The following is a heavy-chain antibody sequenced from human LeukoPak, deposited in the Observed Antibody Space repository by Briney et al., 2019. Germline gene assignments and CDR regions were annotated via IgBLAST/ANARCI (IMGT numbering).Heavy chain of an antibody. V-gene: IGHV3-9*01. Sequence: GRSLRLSCIASGFTFDDYAMHWVRQVPGKGLEWVSGISWNSGRVGYGDSVKGRFTISRDNAKNSLYLQMNSLRTEDTAFYYCTKDKRFKYESGSYLLADQWGQGTLVTVSS. CDR2: ISWNSGRV. J-gene: IGHJ4*02. CDR1: GFTFDDYA. CDR3: TKDKRFKYESGSYLLADQ. D-gene: IGHD3-10*01.